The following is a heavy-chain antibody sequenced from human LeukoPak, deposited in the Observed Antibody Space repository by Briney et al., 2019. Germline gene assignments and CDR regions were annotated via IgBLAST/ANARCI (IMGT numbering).Heavy chain of an antibody. CDR2: INHSGST. V-gene: IGHV4-39*07. D-gene: IGHD6-13*01. CDR1: GGSISSSSYY. CDR3: ARGSARSSWFY. J-gene: IGHJ4*02. Sequence: SETLSLTCTVSGGSISSSSYYWGWIRQPPGKGLEWIGEINHSGSTNYNPSLKRRVTISVDTSKNQFSLKLSSVTAADTAVYYCARGSARSSWFYWGQGTLVTVSS.